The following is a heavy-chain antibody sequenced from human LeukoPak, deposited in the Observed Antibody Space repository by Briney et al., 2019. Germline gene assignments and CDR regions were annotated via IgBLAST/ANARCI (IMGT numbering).Heavy chain of an antibody. CDR2: IYSGGST. Sequence: GGSLRLSCAASGFTVSSNYMSWVRQAPGKGLEWVSIIYSGGSTCYADSVKGRFTISRDNSKNTLYLQMNSLRAEDTAVYYCAGKYYYDSSGYPSIGEYFQHWGQGTLVTVSS. J-gene: IGHJ1*01. D-gene: IGHD3-22*01. CDR1: GFTVSSNY. CDR3: AGKYYYDSSGYPSIGEYFQH. V-gene: IGHV3-66*01.